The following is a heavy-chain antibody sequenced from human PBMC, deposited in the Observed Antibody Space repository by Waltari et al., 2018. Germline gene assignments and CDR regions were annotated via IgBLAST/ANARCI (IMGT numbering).Heavy chain of an antibody. CDR2: INHSGST. V-gene: IGHV4-34*01. CDR1: RWSFRGYY. J-gene: IGHJ3*02. D-gene: IGHD2-2*01. Sequence: QVQLQQWGAGLLTPSDTLSLTCAVYRWSFRGYYWSCIRQPPGKGREWIGEINHSGSTNYNPSLKSRVTISVDTSKNQFSLKLSSVTAADTAVYYCARLSPIDCSSTSCYLGAFDIWGQGTMVTVSS. CDR3: ARLSPIDCSSTSCYLGAFDI.